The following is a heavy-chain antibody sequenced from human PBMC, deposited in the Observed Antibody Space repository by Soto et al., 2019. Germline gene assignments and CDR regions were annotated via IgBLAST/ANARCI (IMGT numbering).Heavy chain of an antibody. D-gene: IGHD7-27*01. Sequence: SETLSLTCTVSGGSISSYYWSWIRQPPGKGLEWIGYIYYSGSTNYNPSLKSRVTISVDTSKNQFSLKLSSVTAADTAVYYCARVKKLGMGDAFDIWGQGTMVTVSS. CDR3: ARVKKLGMGDAFDI. J-gene: IGHJ3*02. V-gene: IGHV4-59*01. CDR1: GGSISSYY. CDR2: IYYSGST.